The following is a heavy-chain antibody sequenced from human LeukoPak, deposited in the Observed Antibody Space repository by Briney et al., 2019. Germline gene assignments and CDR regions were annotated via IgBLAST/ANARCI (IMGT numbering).Heavy chain of an antibody. CDR2: IYYSGSA. D-gene: IGHD3-10*01. CDR3: ARGFGDWGLSWFDP. J-gene: IGHJ5*02. V-gene: IGHV4-61*01. CDR1: GGSVSSGSYY. Sequence: SGTLSLTCGVSGGSVSSGSYYWSWIRQPPGKGLEWIGYIYYSGSAKYNPSLKSRVTISVDTSKNQFSLKLTSVTAADTAVYYCARGFGDWGLSWFDPWGQGTLVTVSS.